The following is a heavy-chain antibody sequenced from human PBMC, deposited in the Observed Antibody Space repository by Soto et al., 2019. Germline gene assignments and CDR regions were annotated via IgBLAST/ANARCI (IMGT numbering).Heavy chain of an antibody. J-gene: IGHJ6*02. D-gene: IGHD2-2*01. CDR3: ARLGGYCSSANCFGYYAMDV. CDR1: GGSISSGGYY. CDR2: IYYSGST. V-gene: IGHV4-31*03. Sequence: SETLSLTCTVSGGSISSGGYYWSWIRQHPGKGLEWIGYIYYSGSTYYNPSLESRVTISVDTSKNQFSLKLTSVTAADTAVYFCARLGGYCSSANCFGYYAMDVWGQGTKVTVSS.